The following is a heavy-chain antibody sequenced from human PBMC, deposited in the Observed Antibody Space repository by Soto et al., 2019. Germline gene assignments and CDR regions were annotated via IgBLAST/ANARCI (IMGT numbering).Heavy chain of an antibody. V-gene: IGHV1-18*01. D-gene: IGHD5-18*01. CDR3: ARDGVDTATGYYTGRDV. Sequence: QVQLVQSGAEVKKPGASVKVSCKASGYTFTSYGISWVRQAPGQGLEWMGWISAYNGNTNNAQQLQGRVTMTTDTPTSTAYMELRSLRSDDTAGYYCARDGVDTATGYYTGRDVWGQATTVTVSS. J-gene: IGHJ6*02. CDR2: ISAYNGNT. CDR1: GYTFTSYG.